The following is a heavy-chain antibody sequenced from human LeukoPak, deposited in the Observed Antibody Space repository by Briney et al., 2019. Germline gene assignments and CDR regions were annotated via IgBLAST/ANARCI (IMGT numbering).Heavy chain of an antibody. D-gene: IGHD3-9*01. V-gene: IGHV4-30-2*01. J-gene: IGHJ6*02. CDR1: GGSISSGAYS. CDR2: ICHSGST. CDR3: ARSPLSHYDVLTGTYYYYGMDV. Sequence: SETLSLTCAVSGGSISSGAYSWSWIRQPPGKGLEWFGYICHSGSTYYNPSLKSRVTISVDGSKNQFSLKLSSVAAADTAVYYCARSPLSHYDVLTGTYYYYGMDVWGQGTTVTVSS.